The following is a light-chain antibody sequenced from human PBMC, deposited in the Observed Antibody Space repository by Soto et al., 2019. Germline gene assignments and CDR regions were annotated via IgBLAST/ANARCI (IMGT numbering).Light chain of an antibody. CDR1: QNVYNN. Sequence: EIVMTQSPATLSVSPGEGATLSCKASQNVYNNLAWYQQRPGQPPRLLIYDASNRATGISARFSGSGYGTEFTLTISSLQSEDFAVYFCQQCRNWPLTFGGGTKVDIK. J-gene: IGKJ4*01. CDR2: DAS. V-gene: IGKV3-15*01. CDR3: QQCRNWPLT.